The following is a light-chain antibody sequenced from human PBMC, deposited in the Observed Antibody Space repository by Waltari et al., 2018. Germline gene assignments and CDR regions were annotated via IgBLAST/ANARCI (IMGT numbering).Light chain of an antibody. J-gene: IGLJ2*01. CDR2: NNK. V-gene: IGLV1-44*01. CDR3: AAWDDSLTGWV. Sequence: QSVLTQPPSASGTPGQSVTISCSGSSSNIGSKTVNWYQQLPGTAPKLLIYNNKQRPSGVPDRFSGSKSGSSASLAINGLQSEDEADYSCAAWDDSLTGWVFGGGTKLTVL. CDR1: SSNIGSKT.